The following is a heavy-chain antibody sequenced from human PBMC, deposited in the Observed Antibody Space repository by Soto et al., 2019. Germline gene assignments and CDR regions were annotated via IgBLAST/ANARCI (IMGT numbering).Heavy chain of an antibody. D-gene: IGHD2-15*01. CDR3: ARGGYCSGVSFFPNRRRHTRLAHG. V-gene: IGHV4-31*03. CDR2: IYYSGST. CDR1: GGSISNRGYY. Sequence: PSLIQPLTCTVSGGSISNRGYYWSFIKQHPGKGLEWIGYIYYSGSTYYNPSLKSRGTISVDTSENQFCLKLSSVSAAETGVYYCARGGYCSGVSFFPNRRRHTRLAHG. J-gene: IGHJ6*01.